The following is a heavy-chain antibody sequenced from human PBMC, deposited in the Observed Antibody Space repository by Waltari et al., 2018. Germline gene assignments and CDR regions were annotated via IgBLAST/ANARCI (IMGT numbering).Heavy chain of an antibody. CDR3: ARGTKAPWYYYDSSGYGAFDI. J-gene: IGHJ3*02. D-gene: IGHD3-22*01. CDR2: MNPNSGNT. CDR1: GYTFTSYD. Sequence: QVQLVQSGAEVKKPGASVKVSCKASGYTFTSYDINWVRQATGQGLEWMGWMNPNSGNTGYAQKFQGRVTMTRNTSISTAYMELSSLRSEDTAVYYCARGTKAPWYYYDSSGYGAFDIWGQGTMVTVSS. V-gene: IGHV1-8*01.